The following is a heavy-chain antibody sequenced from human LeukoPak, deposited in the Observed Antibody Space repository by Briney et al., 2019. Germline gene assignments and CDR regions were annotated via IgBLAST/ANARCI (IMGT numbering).Heavy chain of an antibody. Sequence: PGGSLRLSCAASGFTFSDYYMSWVRQAPGKGLECVSVIFAGGNTYYADSVKGRFTISRDNSKNTLYLQMNSLRAEDTAVYYCAEDVHNWGFDYWGQGAQVTVSS. D-gene: IGHD7-27*01. CDR2: IFAGGNT. CDR1: GFTFSDYY. CDR3: AEDVHNWGFDY. V-gene: IGHV3-66*02. J-gene: IGHJ4*02.